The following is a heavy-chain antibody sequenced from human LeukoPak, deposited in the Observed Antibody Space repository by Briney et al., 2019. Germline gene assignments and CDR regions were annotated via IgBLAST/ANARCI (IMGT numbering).Heavy chain of an antibody. V-gene: IGHV4-39*07. D-gene: IGHD6-13*01. CDR1: GGSISSSSYY. CDR3: AGLSYSSSWYVDY. CDR2: IYYSGST. Sequence: PSETLSLTCTVSGGSISSSSYYWGWIRQPPGKGLEWIGSIYYSGSTYYNPSLKSRVTISVDTSKNQFSLKLSSVTAADTAVYYCAGLSYSSSWYVDYWGQGTLVTVSS. J-gene: IGHJ4*02.